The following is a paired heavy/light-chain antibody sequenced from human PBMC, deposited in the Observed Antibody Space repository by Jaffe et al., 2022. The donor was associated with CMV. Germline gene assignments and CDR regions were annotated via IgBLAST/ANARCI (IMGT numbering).Light chain of an antibody. CDR1: QTITSNY. Sequence: EIVLTQSPGTLSLSPGEKVTLSCRASQTITSNYLAWYQQKPGQAPRLLIYDTSTRATGIPDRFSGSGSGTDFTLTISRLEPEDFAGYFCQHYGSLSYTFGQGTKLEIK. CDR2: DTS. CDR3: QHYGSLSYT. J-gene: IGKJ2*01. V-gene: IGKV3-20*01.
Heavy chain of an antibody. J-gene: IGHJ4*02. CDR3: VRVAPDGDTFDY. D-gene: IGHD4-17*01. Sequence: EVQLVQSGAEVKKSGESLKISCKGSGYRFTTYWIGWVRQMPGKGLEWMGIIYPDDSDTRYSPSFQGQVTVSADKSIATAYLQWSSLKASDTAIYYCVRVAPDGDTFDYWGQGTLVSVSS. CDR1: GYRFTTYW. V-gene: IGHV5-51*01. CDR2: IYPDDSDT.